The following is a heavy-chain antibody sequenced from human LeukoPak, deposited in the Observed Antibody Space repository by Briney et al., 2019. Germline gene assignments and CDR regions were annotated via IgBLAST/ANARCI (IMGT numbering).Heavy chain of an antibody. CDR2: IYYSGST. D-gene: IGHD2-21*02. CDR1: GGPISSYY. J-gene: IGHJ3*02. Sequence: SETLSLTCTVSGGPISSYYWSWIRQPPGRGLEGIGYIYYSGSTNYNPSLKSRVTISVDTYKNQFSLKLSSVTAADTAVYYCARLPNCGGDCYSKDAFDIWGQGTMVTVSS. CDR3: ARLPNCGGDCYSKDAFDI. V-gene: IGHV4-59*08.